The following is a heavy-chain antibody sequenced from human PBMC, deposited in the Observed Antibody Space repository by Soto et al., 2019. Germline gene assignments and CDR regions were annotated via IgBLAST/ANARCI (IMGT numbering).Heavy chain of an antibody. J-gene: IGHJ6*02. CDR2: IKQDGSEK. CDR1: GFTFSSYW. Sequence: EVPLVESGGGLVQPGGSLRLSCAASGFTFSSYWMSWVRQAPVEGLEWVGNIKQDGSEKNYVDFMEGRFTISRDNAENSLYLQMNSLRAEDTAVYYCARIASAGRGWDVWGQGTTVVVSS. CDR3: ARIASAGRGWDV. V-gene: IGHV3-7*01. D-gene: IGHD6-13*01.